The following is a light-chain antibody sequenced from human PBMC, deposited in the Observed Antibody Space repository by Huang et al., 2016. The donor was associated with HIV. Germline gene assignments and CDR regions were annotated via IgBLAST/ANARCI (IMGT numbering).Light chain of an antibody. Sequence: DIQMTQSPSSVSASVGDRVTITCRASQGVGNWLAWYQQKPGKAPRLLIYAASTLQSGGPSRFSGSGSGTNFTLTSSSLQPEDFATYYCQHAKSFPYIFGQGTKLEI. J-gene: IGKJ2*01. V-gene: IGKV1-12*01. CDR2: AAS. CDR3: QHAKSFPYI. CDR1: QGVGNW.